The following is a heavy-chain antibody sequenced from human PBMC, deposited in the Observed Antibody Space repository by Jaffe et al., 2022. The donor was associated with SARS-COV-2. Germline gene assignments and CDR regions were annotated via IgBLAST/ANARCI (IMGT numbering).Heavy chain of an antibody. CDR2: ISGSSSAI. Sequence: EVQLVQSGGGLVQAGGSLRLSCAASGFTFSTYSLNWVRQAPGKGLEWVSYISGSSSAIYYADSVRGRFTISRDNAKNSLYLQMNSLRDEDTGVYYCARDSSSWFYWGQGTLVTVSS. J-gene: IGHJ4*02. CDR1: GFTFSTYS. D-gene: IGHD6-13*01. V-gene: IGHV3-48*02. CDR3: ARDSSSWFY.